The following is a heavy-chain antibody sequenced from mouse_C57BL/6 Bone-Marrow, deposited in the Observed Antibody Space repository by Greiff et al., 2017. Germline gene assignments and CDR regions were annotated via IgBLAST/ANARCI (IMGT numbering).Heavy chain of an antibody. CDR3: GIRDYYGSSYDAMDY. D-gene: IGHD1-1*01. V-gene: IGHV1-74*01. Sequence: QVQLQQPGAELVKPGASVKVSCKASGYTFTSYWMHWVKQRPGQGLEWTGRIHPSDSATTYTQKFKGQGTLTVDKSSSTAYMQLSSLTSEDSAVXYCGIRDYYGSSYDAMDYWGQGTSVTVSS. J-gene: IGHJ4*01. CDR1: GYTFTSYW. CDR2: IHPSDSAT.